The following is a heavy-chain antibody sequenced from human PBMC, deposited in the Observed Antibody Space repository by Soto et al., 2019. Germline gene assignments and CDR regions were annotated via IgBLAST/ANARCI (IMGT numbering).Heavy chain of an antibody. V-gene: IGHV3-23*01. CDR2: ISGSGDST. CDR3: AKDGGYSAYDNWFDS. J-gene: IGHJ5*01. D-gene: IGHD5-12*01. CDR1: GFTFSSYA. Sequence: GGSLRLSCAASGFTFSSYAMSWVRQAPGQGLEWVSDISGSGDSTYYADSVKGRFTISRDNSENTLYLQMNSLRADDTAVYYCAKDGGYSAYDNWFDSWGQGTLVTVSS.